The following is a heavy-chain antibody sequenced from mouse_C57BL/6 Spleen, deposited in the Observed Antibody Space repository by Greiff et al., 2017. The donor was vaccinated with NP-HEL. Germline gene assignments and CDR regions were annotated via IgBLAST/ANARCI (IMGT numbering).Heavy chain of an antibody. Sequence: EVQLVESEGGLVQPGRSMKLSCTASGFTFSDYYMAWVRQVPEKGLEWVANINYDGSSTYYLDSLKSRFIISRDNAKNILYLQMSSLKSEDTATYYCAREDYSNYVLFDYWGQGTTLTVSS. D-gene: IGHD2-5*01. CDR2: INYDGSST. J-gene: IGHJ2*01. CDR1: GFTFSDYY. CDR3: AREDYSNYVLFDY. V-gene: IGHV5-16*01.